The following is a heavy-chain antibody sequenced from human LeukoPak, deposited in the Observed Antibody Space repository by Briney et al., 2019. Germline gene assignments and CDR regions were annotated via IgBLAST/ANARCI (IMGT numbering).Heavy chain of an antibody. V-gene: IGHV3-9*01. Sequence: GGSLRLSCVASGFTFDDYAMYWVRQVPGKGLEWVSGISWNSDTIDYVDSVKGRFTISRDNAKNSLYLQMTSLRTEDTALYYCVKEVRSDGDYFDPWGQGTLVTVSS. CDR1: GFTFDDYA. D-gene: IGHD4-17*01. J-gene: IGHJ5*02. CDR2: ISWNSDTI. CDR3: VKEVRSDGDYFDP.